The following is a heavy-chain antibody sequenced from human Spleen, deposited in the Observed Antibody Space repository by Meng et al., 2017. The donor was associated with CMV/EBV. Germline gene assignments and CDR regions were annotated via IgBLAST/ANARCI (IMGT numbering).Heavy chain of an antibody. V-gene: IGHV4-31*02. CDR1: GGYH. CDR2: IYDSDSENT. Sequence: GGYHRTWIRHHQGQGLELIGNIYDSDSENTNFHPSLKSRATISVDTYKNQFSLKLRSVTAADTAVYYCARLQADRWFGYLRYYFDYWGQGTLVTVSS. J-gene: IGHJ4*02. CDR3: ARLQADRWFGYLRYYFDY. D-gene: IGHD3-10*01.